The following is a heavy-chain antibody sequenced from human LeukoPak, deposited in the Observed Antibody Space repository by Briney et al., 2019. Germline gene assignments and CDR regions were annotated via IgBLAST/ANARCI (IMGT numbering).Heavy chain of an antibody. CDR1: GGTFSSYA. Sequence: SVKVSCKASGGTFSSYAISWVRQAPGQGLEWMGRIIPILGIANYAQKFQGRVTITADKSTSTAYMELSSLRSEDTAVYYCARDRGDSGTPRDSDPGGREPLVPASS. CDR3: ARDRGDSGTPRDSDP. J-gene: IGHJ5*02. CDR2: IIPILGIA. D-gene: IGHD1-26*01. V-gene: IGHV1-69*04.